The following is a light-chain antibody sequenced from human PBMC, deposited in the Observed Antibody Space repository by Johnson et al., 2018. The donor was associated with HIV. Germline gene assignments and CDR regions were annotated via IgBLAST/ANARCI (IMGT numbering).Light chain of an antibody. V-gene: IGLV1-51*02. CDR3: GTWDSSLSTGGV. J-gene: IGLJ1*01. CDR2: ENN. CDR1: SSNIGNNH. Sequence: QSVLTQSPSVSAAPGQKVTISCSGSSSNIGNNHVSWYQQLPGTAPKLLIFENNKRPSGIPDRFSGSKSGPSATLGITGLQTGDEAHYYCGTWDSSLSTGGVFGTGTKVTVL.